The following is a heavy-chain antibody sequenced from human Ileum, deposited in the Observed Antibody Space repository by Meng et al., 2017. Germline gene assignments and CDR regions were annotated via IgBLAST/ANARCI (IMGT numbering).Heavy chain of an antibody. CDR3: ARGGGGGWPNWFDP. V-gene: IGHV4-61*01. D-gene: IGHD6-19*01. J-gene: IGHJ5*02. Sequence: VRVQVSGPGLVRHFETLYLTCTFSGGSVRSANSYWSWIRQTPGKGLEWIGYVYNTGNTNSNPSLRSRLTMSVDTSNSQFSLKLTSVTAADTAVYYCARGGGGGWPNWFDPWGQGTLVTVSS. CDR2: VYNTGNT. CDR1: GGSVRSANSY.